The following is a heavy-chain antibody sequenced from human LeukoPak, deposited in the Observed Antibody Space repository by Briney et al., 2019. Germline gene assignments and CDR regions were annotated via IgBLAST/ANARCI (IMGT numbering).Heavy chain of an antibody. CDR3: ARSMVTTDRNFDH. V-gene: IGHV4-4*07. D-gene: IGHD2-21*02. J-gene: IGHJ4*01. CDR2: IYTSGST. Sequence: SETLSLTCTVSGGSISSYYWSWIRQPAGKGLEWIGRIYTSGSTNYNPSLKSRVTISVDTSNNQFSLKLTSVTAADTAVFYCARSMVTTDRNFDHWGQGTLVTVSS. CDR1: GGSISSYY.